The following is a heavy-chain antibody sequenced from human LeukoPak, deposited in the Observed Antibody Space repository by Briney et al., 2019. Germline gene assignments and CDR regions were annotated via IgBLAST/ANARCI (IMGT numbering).Heavy chain of an antibody. CDR1: GYSFTSYW. V-gene: IGHV5-51*01. CDR2: IYPGDSDT. D-gene: IGHD3-22*01. CDR3: ARQVTYYYDSSARIDP. J-gene: IGHJ5*02. Sequence: GESLKISCKGSGYSFTSYWIGWVRQMPGKGLEWMGIIYPGDSDTRYSPSSQGQVTISADKSISTAYLQWSSLKASDTAMYYCARQVTYYYDSSARIDPWGQGTLVTVSS.